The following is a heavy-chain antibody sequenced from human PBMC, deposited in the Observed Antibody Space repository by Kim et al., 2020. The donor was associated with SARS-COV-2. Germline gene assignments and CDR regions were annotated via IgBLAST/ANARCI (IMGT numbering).Heavy chain of an antibody. CDR3: ARVSEWELLGDAFDI. V-gene: IGHV1-2*02. Sequence: ASVKVSCKASGYTFTGYYMHWVRQAPGQGLEWMGWINPNSGGTNYAQKFQGRVTMARDTSISTAYMELSRLRSDDTAVYYCARVSEWELLGDAFDIWGQGTMVTVSS. CDR2: INPNSGGT. CDR1: GYTFTGYY. D-gene: IGHD1-26*01. J-gene: IGHJ3*02.